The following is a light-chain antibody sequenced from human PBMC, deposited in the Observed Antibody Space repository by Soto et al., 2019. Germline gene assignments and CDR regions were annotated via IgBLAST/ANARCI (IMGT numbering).Light chain of an antibody. Sequence: QSVLTQPPSVSAAPGQKVTISCSNIGNNYVSWYQQLPGTAPKLLIYDNNKRPSGIPDRFSGSRSGTSATLAITGLQTGDEADYYCGTWEGYLSGVVFGGGTKLTVL. CDR3: GTWEGYLSGVV. J-gene: IGLJ2*01. V-gene: IGLV1-51*01. CDR1: NIGNNY. CDR2: DNN.